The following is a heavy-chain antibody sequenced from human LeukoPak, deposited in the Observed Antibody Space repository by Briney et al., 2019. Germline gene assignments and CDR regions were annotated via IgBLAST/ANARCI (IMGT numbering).Heavy chain of an antibody. V-gene: IGHV4-34*01. CDR2: INHSGST. CDR1: GGSFSGYY. D-gene: IGHD2-8*01. CDR3: GRGAGVTVYAILDS. J-gene: IGHJ4*02. Sequence: SEALSLTCAVYGGSFSGYYWSWIRQPPGKGLEWIGEINHSGSTNYNPSLKSRVAVSVDTSKNQFSLRLSSVTAADTAVYYCGRGAGVTVYAILDSWGQGTLVTVSS.